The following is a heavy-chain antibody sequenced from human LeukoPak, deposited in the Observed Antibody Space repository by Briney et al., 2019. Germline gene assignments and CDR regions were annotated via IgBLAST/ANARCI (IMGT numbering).Heavy chain of an antibody. CDR3: AREDSSGSYYFDY. V-gene: IGHV3-48*03. D-gene: IGHD3-22*01. Sequence: GGSLRLSCAASGFTFSSYEMNWVRQAPGKGLEWVSYISSSGSTIYYADSVKGRFTISRDNAKNSLYLQMNSLRAEDTAVYYCAREDSSGSYYFDYWGQGTLVTVSS. J-gene: IGHJ4*02. CDR2: ISSSGSTI. CDR1: GFTFSSYE.